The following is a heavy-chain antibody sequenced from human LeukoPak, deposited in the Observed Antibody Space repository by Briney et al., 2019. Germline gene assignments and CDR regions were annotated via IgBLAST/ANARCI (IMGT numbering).Heavy chain of an antibody. V-gene: IGHV1-18*01. J-gene: IGHJ4*02. CDR2: ISAYNGNT. Sequence: ASVEVSCKASGYTFTSYGISWVRQAPGQGLEWMGWISAYNGNTNYAQKLQGRVTMTTDTSTSTAYMELRSLRSDDTAVYYCARPRTGIVGATTGFDYWGQGTLVTVSP. CDR1: GYTFTSYG. CDR3: ARPRTGIVGATTGFDY. D-gene: IGHD1-26*01.